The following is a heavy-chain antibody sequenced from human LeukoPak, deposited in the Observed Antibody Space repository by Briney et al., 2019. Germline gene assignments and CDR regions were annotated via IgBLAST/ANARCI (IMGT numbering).Heavy chain of an antibody. CDR3: ARGWWFDP. Sequence: NPSETLSLTCTVSGGSIKTDDYYWSWIRQPPGKGLEWVGYIYYSGTTYYNPSLKSRVTISVGTSKNQFSLKLSSVTAADTAVYYCARGWWFDPWGQGTLVTVSS. J-gene: IGHJ5*02. D-gene: IGHD2-15*01. CDR1: GGSIKTDDYY. CDR2: IYYSGTT. V-gene: IGHV4-30-4*08.